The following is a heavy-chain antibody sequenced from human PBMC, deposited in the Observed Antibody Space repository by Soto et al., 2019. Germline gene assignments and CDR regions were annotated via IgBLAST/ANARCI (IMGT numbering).Heavy chain of an antibody. CDR1: GGSISSTNW. V-gene: IGHV4-4*02. Sequence: SETLSLTCAVSGGSISSTNWWNWVRQPPGKGLEWIGEIDHSGSTNYNPSLKSRVTISVDRSKNQFSLKLSSVTAADTAVYYCARVTDYWGQGILVTVSS. J-gene: IGHJ4*02. CDR3: ARVTDY. CDR2: IDHSGST.